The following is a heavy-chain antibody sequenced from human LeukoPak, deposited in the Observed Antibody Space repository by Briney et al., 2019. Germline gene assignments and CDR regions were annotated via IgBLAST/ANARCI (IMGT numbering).Heavy chain of an antibody. D-gene: IGHD6-6*01. J-gene: IGHJ3*02. CDR3: ARDVVFAFDI. CDR1: DDSISSGGYS. Sequence: SETLSLTCAVSDDSISSGGYSFTWIRQPPGKRLEWIGYIYYSGSAYYNPSLQSRVSISVDTSKNQFSLKLTSVTAADTAIYYCARDVVFAFDIWGQGTMVTVSS. CDR2: IYYSGSA. V-gene: IGHV4-30-4*07.